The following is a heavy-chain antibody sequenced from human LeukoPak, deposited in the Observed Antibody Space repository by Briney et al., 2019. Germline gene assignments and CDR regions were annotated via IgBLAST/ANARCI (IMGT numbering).Heavy chain of an antibody. J-gene: IGHJ6*02. CDR3: ARDPPKESNYYYYYGMDV. CDR2: ISAYNGNT. V-gene: IGHV1-18*04. Sequence: ASVKVSCKASGYTFTGYYMHWVRQAPGQGLEWMGWISAYNGNTNYAQKLQGRVTMTTDTSTSIAYMELRSLRSDDTAVYYCARDPPKESNYYYYYGMDVWGQGTTVTVSS. CDR1: GYTFTGYY.